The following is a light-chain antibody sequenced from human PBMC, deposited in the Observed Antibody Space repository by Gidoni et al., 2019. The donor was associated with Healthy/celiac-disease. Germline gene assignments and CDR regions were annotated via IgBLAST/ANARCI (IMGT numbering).Light chain of an antibody. CDR2: DAS. CDR1: QRISSW. CDR3: QQYNSYSAIT. J-gene: IGKJ5*01. V-gene: IGKV1-5*01. Sequence: DIQMTPSPSTLSASVGDRVTITCRASQRISSWLAWYQQKPGKAPKLLIYDASSLESGVPSRFSGRGSGTEFTLTISSMQPDDFATYYCQQYNSYSAITFXQXTRLEIK.